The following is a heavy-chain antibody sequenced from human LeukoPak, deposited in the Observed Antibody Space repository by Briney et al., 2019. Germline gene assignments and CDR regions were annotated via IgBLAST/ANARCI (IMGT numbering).Heavy chain of an antibody. Sequence: TGGSLRLSCAASGFTFSSYAMSWVRQAPGKGLEWVAFIRYDGSNKYYADSVKGRFTTSRDNSKNTLYLQMNSLRAEDTAVYYCAKKPHYYDSSGLWGQGTLVTVSS. CDR3: AKKPHYYDSSGL. D-gene: IGHD3-22*01. CDR1: GFTFSSYA. J-gene: IGHJ4*02. CDR2: IRYDGSNK. V-gene: IGHV3-30*02.